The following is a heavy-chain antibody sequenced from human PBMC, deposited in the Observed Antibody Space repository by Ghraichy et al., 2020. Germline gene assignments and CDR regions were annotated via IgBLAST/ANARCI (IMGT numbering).Heavy chain of an antibody. CDR3: ARERDYGDSPRNERVPPDY. D-gene: IGHD4-17*01. CDR1: GFIFSSYG. Sequence: GESLRLSCAASGFIFSSYGMHWVRQAPGKGLEWVAIIWYDGSNKYYADSVKGRFTISRDNSMSTLYLQMNSLRAEDTAVYYCARERDYGDSPRNERVPPDYWGQGTLVTVSS. J-gene: IGHJ4*02. V-gene: IGHV3-33*01. CDR2: IWYDGSNK.